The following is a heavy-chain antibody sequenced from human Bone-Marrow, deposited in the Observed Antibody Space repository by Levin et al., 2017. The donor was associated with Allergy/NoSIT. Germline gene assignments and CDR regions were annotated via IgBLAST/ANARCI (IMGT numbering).Heavy chain of an antibody. CDR2: LKSDGRST. D-gene: IGHD4-11*01. J-gene: IGHJ4*02. Sequence: HSGGSLRLSCGASGFTLSNSWMHWVRQAPGKGLEWVSCLKSDGRSTTYADSVKGRFTISRDNAKNTLYLQMSSLRVVDTAVYFCLRDVDSSNYDDSNWGQGTLVTVSS. CDR3: LRDVDSSNYDDSN. V-gene: IGHV3-74*01. CDR1: GFTLSNSW.